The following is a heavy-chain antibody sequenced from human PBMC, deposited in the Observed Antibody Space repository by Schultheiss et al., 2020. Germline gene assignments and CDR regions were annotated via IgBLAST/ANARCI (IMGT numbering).Heavy chain of an antibody. V-gene: IGHV3-21*01. CDR1: GFTFSSYG. Sequence: GGSLRLSCAASGFTFSSYGMNWVRHIPGKGLEWVASIRGRSVGMFYADSLEGRFTVSRDNAKNSLFLQMNSLRDEDTAVYYCARGELERRINFFYYMDFWGKGTTVTVSS. J-gene: IGHJ6*03. CDR3: ARGELERRINFFYYMDF. D-gene: IGHD1-1*01. CDR2: IRGRSVGM.